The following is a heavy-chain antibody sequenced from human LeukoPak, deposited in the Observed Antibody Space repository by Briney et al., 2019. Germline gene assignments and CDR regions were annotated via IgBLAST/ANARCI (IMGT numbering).Heavy chain of an antibody. D-gene: IGHD2-2*01. Sequence: SVKVSCEASEGTFSSYAITWVRQAPGQGLEWMGRIIPILGIATYAQNFQGRVTITADKSTSTDYMELSSLRSEDTAVYYCARDLVVSCSNTSCSVAPSDFWGQGTLVTVSS. V-gene: IGHV1-69*04. CDR3: ARDLVVSCSNTSCSVAPSDF. CDR1: EGTFSSYA. CDR2: IIPILGIA. J-gene: IGHJ4*02.